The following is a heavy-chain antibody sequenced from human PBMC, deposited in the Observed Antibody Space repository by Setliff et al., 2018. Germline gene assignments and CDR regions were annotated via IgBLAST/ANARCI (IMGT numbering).Heavy chain of an antibody. D-gene: IGHD2-2*01. J-gene: IGHJ3*02. CDR3: VRDRAAIVVGPPTAAFDI. Sequence: ASVKVSCKASGFTFKTYSFSWIRQAPGQGLEWMGWLSGYNGYTVYAQKLQGRVTLTTDTSTGTAYMEVRSLRSDDTAQYYCVRDRAAIVVGPPTAAFDIWGQGTMVTVAS. CDR1: GFTFKTYS. V-gene: IGHV1-18*01. CDR2: LSGYNGYT.